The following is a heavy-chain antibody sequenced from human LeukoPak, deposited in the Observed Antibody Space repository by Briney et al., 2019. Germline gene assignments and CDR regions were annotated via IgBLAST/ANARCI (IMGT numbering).Heavy chain of an antibody. Sequence: ASVKVSCKASGYTFSDYYIQRVRQAPGQGLEWMGWINPDSGGTDYAQKFQGRVTMTRDRSIGTAYMEVSRLRFDDTAVYYCAREYRTGDMTILGYWGQGTLVTVSS. J-gene: IGHJ4*02. CDR1: GYTFSDYY. D-gene: IGHD3-3*01. CDR3: AREYRTGDMTILGY. CDR2: INPDSGGT. V-gene: IGHV1-2*02.